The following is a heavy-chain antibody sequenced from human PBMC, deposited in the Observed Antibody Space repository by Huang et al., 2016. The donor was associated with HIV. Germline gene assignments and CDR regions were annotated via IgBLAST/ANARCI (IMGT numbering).Heavy chain of an antibody. CDR3: ARDLWLRDLYYYYYMDV. J-gene: IGHJ6*03. CDR1: RFTFSNYA. D-gene: IGHD5-12*01. Sequence: QVQLVESGGGVVQPGRSLSLSCAASRFTFSNYAMHWVRQAPGKGLEWVAVISYDGRNKYYADSVKGRFTISRDNSKNTLYLQMNSLRAEDTAVYYCARDLWLRDLYYYYYMDVWGKGTTVTVSS. CDR2: ISYDGRNK. V-gene: IGHV3-30*04.